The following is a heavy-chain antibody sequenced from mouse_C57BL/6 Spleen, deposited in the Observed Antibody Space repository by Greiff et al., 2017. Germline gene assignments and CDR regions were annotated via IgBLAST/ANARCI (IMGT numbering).Heavy chain of an antibody. CDR3: ARAYSNYNAMDY. J-gene: IGHJ4*01. CDR2: IWTGGST. V-gene: IGHV2-9-1*01. D-gene: IGHD2-5*01. Sequence: VQVVESGPGLVAPSQSLSITCTVSGFSLTSYAISWVRQPPGKGLEWLGVIWTGGSTNYNSALKSRLSISKDNSKRQVFLKMNSLQPDDTARYYCARAYSNYNAMDYWGQGTSVTVSS. CDR1: GFSLTSYA.